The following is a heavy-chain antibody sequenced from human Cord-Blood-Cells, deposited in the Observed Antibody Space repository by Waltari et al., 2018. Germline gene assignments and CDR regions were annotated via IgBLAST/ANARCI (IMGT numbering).Heavy chain of an antibody. Sequence: QVQLVQSGAEVKKPGSSVKVSCKASGGTFSSYAISWVRQAPGPGLEWMGGIIPIFGTANYAQKFQGRVTITADESTSTAYMELSSLRSEDTAVYYCARYSSSSSGIYYYYYGMDVWGQGTTVTVSS. CDR2: IIPIFGTA. CDR3: ARYSSSSSGIYYYYYGMDV. CDR1: GGTFSSYA. V-gene: IGHV1-69*01. D-gene: IGHD6-6*01. J-gene: IGHJ6*02.